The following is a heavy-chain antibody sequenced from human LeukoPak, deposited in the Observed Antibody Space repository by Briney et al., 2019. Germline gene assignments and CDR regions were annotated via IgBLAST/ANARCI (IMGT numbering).Heavy chain of an antibody. CDR1: GGSLSGYY. Sequence: PSETLSLTCAVYGGSLSGYYWNWIRQSPGKGLEWIGEINHSGRTNYNPSLKSRVTISVDTSKNQLSLKLNSVTAADTAVYYCARGLVGVNTFSGHYYFDYWGQGTLVTVSS. V-gene: IGHV4-34*01. CDR3: ARGLVGVNTFSGHYYFDY. CDR2: INHSGRT. D-gene: IGHD2/OR15-2a*01. J-gene: IGHJ4*02.